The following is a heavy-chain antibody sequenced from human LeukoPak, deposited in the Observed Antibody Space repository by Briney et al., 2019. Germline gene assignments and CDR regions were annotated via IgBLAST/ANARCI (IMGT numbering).Heavy chain of an antibody. CDR3: ASAPATGTGAFDF. J-gene: IGHJ3*01. CDR1: GYTFSSYG. CDR2: VVPIFGTV. V-gene: IGHV1-69*06. D-gene: IGHD6-13*01. Sequence: SVKVSCKASGYTFSSYGISWVRQAPGQGLEWMGRVVPIFGTVTYSQKFQGSLTFTADKFKTRASLELRSLRPEDTAVYYCASAPATGTGAFDFWGQGKSVTVSS.